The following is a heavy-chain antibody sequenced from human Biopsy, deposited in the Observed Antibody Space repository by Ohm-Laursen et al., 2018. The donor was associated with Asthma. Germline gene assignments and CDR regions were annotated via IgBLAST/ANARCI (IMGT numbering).Heavy chain of an antibody. CDR2: IYSGGTS. Sequence: SLRLSCAASGFAVSRDHMFWVRQAPGKALEWVSVIYSGGTSHTADSVRGRFTISRDYSKNTVYLQMHSLRAEDTAVYYCARGDSSNWSHYYFDYWGQGTLVTVSS. D-gene: IGHD3-22*01. J-gene: IGHJ4*02. CDR3: ARGDSSNWSHYYFDY. V-gene: IGHV3-53*01. CDR1: GFAVSRDH.